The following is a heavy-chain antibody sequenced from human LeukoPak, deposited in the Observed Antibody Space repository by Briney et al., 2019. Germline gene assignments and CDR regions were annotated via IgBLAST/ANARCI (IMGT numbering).Heavy chain of an antibody. Sequence: GGSLRLSCAASGFTVSSNYMRWVRQAPGKGLEWVSVIYSGGSTYYADSVKGRFTISRDNSKNSLYLQMNSLRAEDTAVYYGAREAVDPLGTDYWGQGTLVTVSS. CDR1: GFTVSSNY. D-gene: IGHD5-12*01. CDR2: IYSGGST. CDR3: AREAVDPLGTDY. V-gene: IGHV3-53*01. J-gene: IGHJ4*02.